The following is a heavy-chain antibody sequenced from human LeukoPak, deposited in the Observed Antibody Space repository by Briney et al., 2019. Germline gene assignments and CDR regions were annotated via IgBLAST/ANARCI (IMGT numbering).Heavy chain of an antibody. CDR3: ARDGFHVLQFTKWFDP. D-gene: IGHD3-3*01. CDR2: ISSSSSYI. Sequence: PGGSLRLSCAASGFTFSSYSMNWVRQAPGKGLEWVSSISSSSSYIYYADSVKGRFTISRDNAKNSLYLQMNSLRAEDTAVYYCARDGFHVLQFTKWFDPWGQGTLVTVSS. CDR1: GFTFSSYS. V-gene: IGHV3-21*01. J-gene: IGHJ5*02.